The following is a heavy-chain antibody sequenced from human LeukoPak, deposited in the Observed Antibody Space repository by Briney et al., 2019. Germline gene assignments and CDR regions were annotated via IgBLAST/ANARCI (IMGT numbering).Heavy chain of an antibody. CDR3: AREIVGATTYYYYMDV. J-gene: IGHJ6*03. Sequence: SETLSLTCSLSNKSISSYYWNWIRQSPGMGLEWIGYIYDSGSTNYNPSLKSRVTISLDTSKNQFSPKLSSVTAADTAVYYCAREIVGATTYYYYMDVWGKGTTVTVSS. CDR1: NKSISSYY. V-gene: IGHV4-59*12. CDR2: IYDSGST. D-gene: IGHD1-26*01.